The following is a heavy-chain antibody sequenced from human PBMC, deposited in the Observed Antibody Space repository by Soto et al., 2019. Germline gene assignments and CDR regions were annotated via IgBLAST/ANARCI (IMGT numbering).Heavy chain of an antibody. CDR2: IYYSGST. J-gene: IGHJ6*02. Sequence: PYETLSLTCTVSGGSISSYYLSWIRQPPGKGLEWIGYIYYSGSTNYNPSLKSRVTISVDTSKNQFSLKLSSVTAPDTAVYYCARASYDDDYGMDVWGQGTTVTVSS. CDR1: GGSISSYY. CDR3: ARASYDDDYGMDV. V-gene: IGHV4-59*01.